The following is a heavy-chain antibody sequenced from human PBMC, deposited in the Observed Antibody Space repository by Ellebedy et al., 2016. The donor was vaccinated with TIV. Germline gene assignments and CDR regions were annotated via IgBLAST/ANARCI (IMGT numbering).Heavy chain of an antibody. Sequence: PGGSLRLSCAASGFTFSSYAMSRVRQAPGKGLEYVSAISGSGNNTKYADSVKGRFTISRDNSKNTLYLQMNSLRAEDTAVYYCAKDGGGYCLSASCWGQGTLVTVSS. CDR2: ISGSGNNT. J-gene: IGHJ4*02. D-gene: IGHD2-2*01. CDR3: AKDGGGYCLSASC. V-gene: IGHV3-23*01. CDR1: GFTFSSYA.